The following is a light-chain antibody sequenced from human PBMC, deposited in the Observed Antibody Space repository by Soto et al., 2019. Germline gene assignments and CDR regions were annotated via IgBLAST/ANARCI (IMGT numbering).Light chain of an antibody. CDR2: GAS. Sequence: EIVMTQSPATLSLSPGERATLSCRAIQTVSSSLAWYQQKPGQAPRLLIYGASSRATGIPDRFSGRGSGTDFTLTISRLEPEDFAVYYCQQYGSSPPSSTFGQGTRLEI. CDR1: QTVSSS. CDR3: QQYGSSPPSST. V-gene: IGKV3-20*01. J-gene: IGKJ5*01.